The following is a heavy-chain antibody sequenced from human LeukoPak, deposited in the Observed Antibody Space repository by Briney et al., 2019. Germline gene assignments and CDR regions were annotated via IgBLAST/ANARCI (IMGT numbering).Heavy chain of an antibody. CDR2: IYYSGNT. V-gene: IGHV4-59*08. D-gene: IGHD5-24*01. Sequence: SETLSLTCIVSGGAISSYYWSWIRQPPGKRLEWIGYIYYSGNTNYNPSLKSRVTISVDTSKNQFSLKLSSVTAADTAVYYCARHLKKDAAFDIWGQGTMVTVSS. CDR3: ARHLKKDAAFDI. CDR1: GGAISSYY. J-gene: IGHJ3*02.